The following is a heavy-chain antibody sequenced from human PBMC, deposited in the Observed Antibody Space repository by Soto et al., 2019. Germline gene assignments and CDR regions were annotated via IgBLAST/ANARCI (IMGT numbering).Heavy chain of an antibody. D-gene: IGHD5-12*01. V-gene: IGHV4-39*01. CDR2: IDYRGST. CDR3: ARIFSVSGFDTYLDR. Sequence: QLHMQESGPGPVKPSETLSLTCTVSGDSISSNGYYWAWIRQSPGKGLEWIGNIDYRGSTYYNPSLKGRVPSPLARPKNRSPWKWPSVTAANTAVYYCARIFSVSGFDTYLDRWGQGTLVTVSS. J-gene: IGHJ4*02. CDR1: GDSISSNGYY.